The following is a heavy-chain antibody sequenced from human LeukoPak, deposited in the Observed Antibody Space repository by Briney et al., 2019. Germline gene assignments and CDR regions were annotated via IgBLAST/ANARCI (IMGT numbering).Heavy chain of an antibody. J-gene: IGHJ4*02. V-gene: IGHV3-15*01. CDR2: IKSKTDGGTT. Sequence: GGSLRLSCAASGFNFNSYTMNWVRQAPGKGLEWVGRIKSKTDGGTTDYAAPVKGRFTISRDDSKNTLYLQMNSLKTEDTAVYYCTTDGHYYDSSGYYSYYFDYWGQGTLVTVSS. CDR3: TTDGHYYDSSGYYSYYFDY. CDR1: GFNFNSYT. D-gene: IGHD3-22*01.